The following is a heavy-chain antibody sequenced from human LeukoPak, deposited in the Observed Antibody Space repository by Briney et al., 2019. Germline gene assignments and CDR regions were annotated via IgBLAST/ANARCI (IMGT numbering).Heavy chain of an antibody. CDR2: VYYSGST. V-gene: IGHV4-59*01. CDR1: GGSISSYY. Sequence: SETLSLTCTVSGGSISSYYWSCIRQPPGKGLEWIGDVYYSGSTNYNPSLNSRFTISVDTSKNQFSLKLSSVTAADTAVYYCARDVADYMDVWGKGTTVTVSS. J-gene: IGHJ6*03. CDR3: ARDVADYMDV.